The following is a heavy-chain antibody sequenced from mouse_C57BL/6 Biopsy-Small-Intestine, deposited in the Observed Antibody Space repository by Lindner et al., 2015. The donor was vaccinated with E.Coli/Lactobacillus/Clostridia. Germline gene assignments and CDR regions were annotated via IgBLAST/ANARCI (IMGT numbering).Heavy chain of an antibody. CDR1: GYTFTSYG. J-gene: IGHJ1*03. V-gene: IGHV1-85*01. Sequence: VQLQESGAELVRPGSSVKMSCKTSGYTFTSYGINWVKQRPGQGLEWIGWIYPRDGSTKYNEKFKGKATLTVDTSSSTAYMELHSLTSEDSAVYFCARDGSSYLTYWYFDVWGTGTTVTVSS. CDR2: IYPRDGST. D-gene: IGHD1-1*01. CDR3: ARDGSSYLTYWYFDV.